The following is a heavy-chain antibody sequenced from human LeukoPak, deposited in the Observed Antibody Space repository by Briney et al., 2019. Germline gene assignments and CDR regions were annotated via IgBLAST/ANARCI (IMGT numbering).Heavy chain of an antibody. CDR3: ASGGYTYGY. CDR1: GFTFSSYA. CDR2: ISYDGSNK. D-gene: IGHD5-18*01. V-gene: IGHV3-30*04. J-gene: IGHJ4*02. Sequence: PGGSLRLYCAASGFTFSSYAMHWVRQAPGKGLEWVAVISYDGSNKNYADSVKGRFTISRDNSMNTLYLQMNSLRAEDTAIYYCASGGYTYGYWGQGTLVTVSS.